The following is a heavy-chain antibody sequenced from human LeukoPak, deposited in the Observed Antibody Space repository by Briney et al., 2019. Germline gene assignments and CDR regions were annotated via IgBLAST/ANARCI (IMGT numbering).Heavy chain of an antibody. CDR1: GFTFSSYS. D-gene: IGHD5-12*01. CDR2: ISSGSSNK. CDR3: ARAGGYSGYEASYYMDV. V-gene: IGHV3-48*01. J-gene: IGHJ6*03. Sequence: GGSLRLSCAASGFTFSSYSMNWVRQTPEKGLEWVSYISSGSSNKYYADSVKGRFTISRDNAKNSLYLQMNSLRAEDTAVYYCARAGGYSGYEASYYMDVWGKGTTVTVSS.